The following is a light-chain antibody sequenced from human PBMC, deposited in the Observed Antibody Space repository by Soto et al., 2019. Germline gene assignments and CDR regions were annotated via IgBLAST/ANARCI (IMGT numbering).Light chain of an antibody. CDR1: QSVSSSY. V-gene: IGKV3-20*01. CDR2: GAS. CDR3: QQYGSSGT. J-gene: IGKJ1*01. Sequence: LVCTRCPGNLSLSPWERATLSCRASQSVSSSYLAWYQQTPGQAPRLLIYGASSRATGISDRFSGSGSGTDFTLSISRLEPEDSAVYYCQQYGSSGTFGQGTKVDIK.